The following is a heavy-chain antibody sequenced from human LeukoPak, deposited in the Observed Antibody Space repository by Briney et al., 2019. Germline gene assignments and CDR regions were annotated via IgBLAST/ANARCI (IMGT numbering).Heavy chain of an antibody. D-gene: IGHD3-3*01. CDR3: ARHPHRNFWSGYWDH. V-gene: IGHV4-39*01. CDR2: IYYSGST. CDR1: GGSISSSSYY. J-gene: IGHJ4*02. Sequence: SETLSLTCTVSGGSISSSSYYWGWIRQPPGKGLEWIGSIYYSGSTYYNPSLKSRVTISVDTSKNQFSLKLSSVTAADTAVYYCARHPHRNFWSGYWDHWGQGTLVTVSS.